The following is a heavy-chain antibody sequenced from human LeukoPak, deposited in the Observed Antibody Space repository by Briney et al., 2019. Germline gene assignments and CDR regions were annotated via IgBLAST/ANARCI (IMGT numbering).Heavy chain of an antibody. CDR1: GFTFSSYG. CDR3: ARAITMIVVVGFGY. D-gene: IGHD3-22*01. J-gene: IGHJ4*02. V-gene: IGHV3-33*01. CDR2: MWYDGSNK. Sequence: GGSLRLSCAASGFTFSSYGMHWVRQAPGKGLEWVAVMWYDGSNKYYADSVKGRFTISRDNSKNTLYLQMNSLRAEDTAVYYCARAITMIVVVGFGYWGQGTLVTVSS.